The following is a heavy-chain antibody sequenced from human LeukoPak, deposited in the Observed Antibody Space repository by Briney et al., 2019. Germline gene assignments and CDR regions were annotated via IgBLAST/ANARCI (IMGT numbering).Heavy chain of an antibody. CDR2: IYYSGST. Sequence: SETLSLTCTVSGGSISSSSYYWGWIRQPPGKGLEWSGSIYYSGSTYYNPSLKSRVTISVDTSKNQFSLKLSSVTAADTAVYYCARRMPYCSSTSCHRYYFDYWGQGTLVTVSS. CDR1: GGSISSSSYY. V-gene: IGHV4-39*01. D-gene: IGHD2-2*01. CDR3: ARRMPYCSSTSCHRYYFDY. J-gene: IGHJ4*02.